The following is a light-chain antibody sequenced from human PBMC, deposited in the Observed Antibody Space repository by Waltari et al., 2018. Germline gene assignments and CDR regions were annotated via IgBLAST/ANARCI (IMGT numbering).Light chain of an antibody. Sequence: EIVMTQSPATLSVSPGERDTLSCRASQSVRHNLVWYQQKPGQAPRLLFYGASTRVTGIPARFSGSGSGTEVTLTISSLQSEDFAVYYCQQYNNWPPWTFGQGTKVEIK. CDR1: QSVRHN. J-gene: IGKJ1*01. CDR3: QQYNNWPPWT. CDR2: GAS. V-gene: IGKV3-15*01.